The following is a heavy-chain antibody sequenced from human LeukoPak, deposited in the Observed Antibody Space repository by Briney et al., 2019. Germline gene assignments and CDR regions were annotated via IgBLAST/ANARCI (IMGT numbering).Heavy chain of an antibody. D-gene: IGHD1-1*01. Sequence: PSETLSLTCAVSGYSISRGYHWGWIRQPSGRGLEWIGSIHHSGSTYYNSSLKSRVTISVDTSKNQFSLKVSSVTAADTAVYYCARVNWNPDYWGQGTLVTVSS. CDR1: GYSISRGYH. J-gene: IGHJ4*02. CDR2: IHHSGST. V-gene: IGHV4-38-2*01. CDR3: ARVNWNPDY.